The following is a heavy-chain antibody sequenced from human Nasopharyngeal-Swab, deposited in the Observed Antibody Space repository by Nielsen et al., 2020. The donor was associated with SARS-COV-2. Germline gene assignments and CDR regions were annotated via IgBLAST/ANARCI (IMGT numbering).Heavy chain of an antibody. J-gene: IGHJ6*03. CDR1: GSTFSIYW. CDR3: AREKDFWGGSHYFYMDV. Sequence: GDSLKISCAASGSTFSIYWMTWVRQAPGRGLEWVSNVNEDGSEKNYVDSAKGRFTISRDNAKNLLYLQMNSLRAEDTAVYYCAREKDFWGGSHYFYMDVWGKGTTVTVSS. CDR2: VNEDGSEK. V-gene: IGHV3-7*05. D-gene: IGHD3-3*01.